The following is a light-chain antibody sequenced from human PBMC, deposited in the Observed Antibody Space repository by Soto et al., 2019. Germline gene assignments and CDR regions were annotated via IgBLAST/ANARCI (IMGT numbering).Light chain of an antibody. Sequence: QSALTQPRSVSGSPGQSVTISCTGTSSDVGGYSFVSWYQQHPGKAPKLMIYDVSVRPSGVPDRFSGSKFGNAASLTISGLQAEDEADYYCYSYAGTYAFVFGTGTTLTVL. CDR2: DVS. CDR1: SSDVGGYSF. J-gene: IGLJ1*01. CDR3: YSYAGTYAFV. V-gene: IGLV2-11*01.